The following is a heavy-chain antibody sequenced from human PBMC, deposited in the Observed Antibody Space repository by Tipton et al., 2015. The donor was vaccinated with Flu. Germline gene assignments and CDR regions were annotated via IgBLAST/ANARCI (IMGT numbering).Heavy chain of an antibody. CDR2: INEDGSTT. J-gene: IGHJ4*02. Sequence: SLRLSCAASGFTFSNYWMLWVRQAPGKGLEWVANINEDGSTTYYVDSVKGRFTISRDNARNSVFLQMTSLRAEDTAVYFCARLGLPDYWGQGTLVTVSS. CDR3: ARLGLPDY. CDR1: GFTFSNYW. V-gene: IGHV3-7*01. D-gene: IGHD3-16*01.